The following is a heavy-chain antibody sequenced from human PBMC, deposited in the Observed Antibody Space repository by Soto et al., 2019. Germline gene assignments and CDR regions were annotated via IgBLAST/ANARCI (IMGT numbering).Heavy chain of an antibody. CDR3: ARDIYGSWYYYYYGMDV. V-gene: IGHV3-21*01. Sequence: GGSLRLSCAASGFTFSSYSMNWFRQAPGKGLEWVSSISSSSSYIYYADSVKGRFTISRDNAKNSLYLQMNSLRAEDTAVYYCARDIYGSWYYYYYGMDVWGQGTTVTVSS. J-gene: IGHJ6*02. D-gene: IGHD6-13*01. CDR2: ISSSSSYI. CDR1: GFTFSSYS.